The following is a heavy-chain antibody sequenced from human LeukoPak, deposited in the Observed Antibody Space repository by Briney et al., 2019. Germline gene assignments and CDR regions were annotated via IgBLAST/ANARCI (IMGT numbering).Heavy chain of an antibody. D-gene: IGHD3-22*01. Sequence: GGSLGLSCAASGFTFSSYGMHWVRQAPGTGLEWVAVIWYDGSNKYYADSVKGRFTISRDNSKNTLYLQMNSLRAEDTAVYYCARDHSSGYYLRYYFDYWGQGTLVTVSS. V-gene: IGHV3-33*01. CDR1: GFTFSSYG. CDR3: ARDHSSGYYLRYYFDY. J-gene: IGHJ4*02. CDR2: IWYDGSNK.